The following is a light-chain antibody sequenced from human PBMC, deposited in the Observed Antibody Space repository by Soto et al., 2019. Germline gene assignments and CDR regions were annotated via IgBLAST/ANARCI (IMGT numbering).Light chain of an antibody. Sequence: DAQMTQSPSSLSASVGDSVTITCRASQSIGTYLDWYQHKPGKATKILIYAASSLQSRVPSRFSGSGSGTDFTITISSLQPEDFATYYGQESHSTFGQGNKLEIK. CDR3: QESHST. J-gene: IGKJ2*01. CDR2: AAS. CDR1: QSIGTY. V-gene: IGKV1-39*01.